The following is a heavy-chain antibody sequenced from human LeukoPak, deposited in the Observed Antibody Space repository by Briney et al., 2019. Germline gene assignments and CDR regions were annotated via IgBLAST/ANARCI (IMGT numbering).Heavy chain of an antibody. CDR1: GFTFSNAW. CDR3: ARANYLDY. D-gene: IGHD5-12*01. CDR2: INSDGSIT. J-gene: IGHJ4*02. Sequence: GGSLRLSCAASGFTFSNAWMSWVRQAPGKGLVWVSRINSDGSITSYADSVKGRFTISRDNAKSTLYLQMSSLRAEDTALYYCARANYLDYWGQGTLVTVPS. V-gene: IGHV3-74*01.